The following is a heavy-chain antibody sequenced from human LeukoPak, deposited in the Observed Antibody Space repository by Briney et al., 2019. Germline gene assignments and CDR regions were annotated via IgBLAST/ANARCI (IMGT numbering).Heavy chain of an antibody. CDR1: VFTFSRYG. V-gene: IGHV3-15*01. Sequence: PGGSLRLSCAASVFTFSRYGMHWVRQAPGKGRGWVVRIKSETDGGTTDYAAPVKGRFTISRDDSKHTLYLQMNSLKTENTAVYYCTTDFAAPIGDAFDIWGQGTMVSVSS. CDR2: IKSETDGGTT. D-gene: IGHD6-13*01. J-gene: IGHJ3*02. CDR3: TTDFAAPIGDAFDI.